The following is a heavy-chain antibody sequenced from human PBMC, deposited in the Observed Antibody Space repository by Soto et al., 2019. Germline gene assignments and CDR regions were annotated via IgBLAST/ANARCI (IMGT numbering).Heavy chain of an antibody. D-gene: IGHD3-10*01. J-gene: IGHJ4*02. CDR3: ARDRHYGFDF. Sequence: QVKLQESGSGLVKPSQTLSLTCTVSGVSLSTGRYTWNWIRQPPGKGLEWIGYTYYGGRTYYNPSLKSRLSISVDKSRNQSSPRLNFVTAADKAVYFCARDRHYGFDFWGQGALVIVTS. V-gene: IGHV4-30-2*01. CDR2: TYYGGRT. CDR1: GVSLSTGRYT.